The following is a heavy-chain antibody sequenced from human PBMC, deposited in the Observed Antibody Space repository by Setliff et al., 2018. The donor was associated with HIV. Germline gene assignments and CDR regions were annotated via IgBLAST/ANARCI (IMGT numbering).Heavy chain of an antibody. CDR1: GGSITYYY. Sequence: SETLSLTCTVSGGSITYYYWSWIRQPPGKGLEWIGYIYYSGSTKYNPSLKSRVTISVDTSKNQFSLELTSVTAADTALYYCAREGAGESWDAFDIWGQGTMVTVSS. D-gene: IGHD3-16*01. CDR2: IYYSGST. CDR3: AREGAGESWDAFDI. V-gene: IGHV4-59*01. J-gene: IGHJ3*02.